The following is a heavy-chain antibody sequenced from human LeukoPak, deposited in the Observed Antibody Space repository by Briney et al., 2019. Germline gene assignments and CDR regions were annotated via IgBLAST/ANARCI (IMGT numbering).Heavy chain of an antibody. Sequence: GASVKVSCKTSGYTFTDYYMHWVRQAPGQGLEWMGRINPNSGGTSYAQKFQGRVTMTRDTSISTAYMELSRLRSDDTAVYYCARGLWFGEPSWFDPWGQGTLVTVSS. CDR1: GYTFTDYY. J-gene: IGHJ5*02. D-gene: IGHD3-10*01. CDR3: ARGLWFGEPSWFDP. CDR2: INPNSGGT. V-gene: IGHV1-2*06.